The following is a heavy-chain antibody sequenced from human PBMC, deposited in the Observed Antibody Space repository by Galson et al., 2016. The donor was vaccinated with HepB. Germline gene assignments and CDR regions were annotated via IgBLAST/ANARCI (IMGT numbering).Heavy chain of an antibody. Sequence: SLRLSCAASGFSFSNYGVHWVRQAPGKGLEWVAVISSDGGHNNYADSVKGRFTISRDNWKNTLYLQMNSLRAEDTAVYFCTKDMEKQQLVSLNFDYWGQGTSVTVSA. D-gene: IGHD6-6*01. CDR3: TKDMEKQQLVSLNFDY. CDR1: GFSFSNYG. CDR2: ISSDGGHN. V-gene: IGHV3-30*18. J-gene: IGHJ4*02.